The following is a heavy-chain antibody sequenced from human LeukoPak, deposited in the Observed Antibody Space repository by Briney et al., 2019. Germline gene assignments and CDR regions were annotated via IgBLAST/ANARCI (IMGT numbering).Heavy chain of an antibody. V-gene: IGHV3-48*01. CDR3: ARDSRDIAAAGRTEYFQH. J-gene: IGHJ1*01. CDR2: ISSSSSTI. D-gene: IGHD6-13*01. CDR1: GFTFSSYA. Sequence: HPGGSLRLSCAASGFTFSSYAMHWVRQAPGKGLEWVSYISSSSSTIYYADSVKGRFTISRDNAKNSLYLQMNSLRAEDTAVYYCARDSRDIAAAGRTEYFQHWGQGTLVTVSS.